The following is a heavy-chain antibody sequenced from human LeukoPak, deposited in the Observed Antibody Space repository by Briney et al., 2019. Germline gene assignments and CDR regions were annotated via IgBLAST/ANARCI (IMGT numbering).Heavy chain of an antibody. CDR3: AGLLRYCSSTSCSAHAFDI. Sequence: GESLKISCKGSGYSFTSYWIGWVRQMPGKGLEGMGIIYPGDSDTRYSPSFQGQVTISADKSISTAYLQWSSLKASDTAMYYCAGLLRYCSSTSCSAHAFDIWGQGTMVTVSS. D-gene: IGHD2-2*01. CDR1: GYSFTSYW. CDR2: IYPGDSDT. V-gene: IGHV5-51*01. J-gene: IGHJ3*02.